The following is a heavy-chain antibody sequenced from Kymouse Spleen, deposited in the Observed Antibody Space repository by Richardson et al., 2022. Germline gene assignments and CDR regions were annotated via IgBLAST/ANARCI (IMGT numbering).Heavy chain of an antibody. D-gene: IGHD5-12*01. J-gene: IGHJ6*02. Sequence: QVQLQQWGAGLLKPSETLSLTCAVYGGSFSGYYWSWIRQPPGKGLEWIGEINHSGSTNYNPSLKSRVTISVDTSKNQFSLKLSSVTAADTAVYYCARGGYENYYYYGMDVWGQGTTVTVSS. CDR1: GGSFSGYY. CDR3: ARGGYENYYYYGMDV. CDR2: INHSGST. V-gene: IGHV4-34*01.